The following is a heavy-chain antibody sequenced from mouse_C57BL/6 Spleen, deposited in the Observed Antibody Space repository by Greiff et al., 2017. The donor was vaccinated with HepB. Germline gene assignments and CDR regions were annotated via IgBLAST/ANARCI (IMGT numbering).Heavy chain of an antibody. Sequence: DVHLVESEGGLVQPGSSMKLSCTASGFTFSDYYMAWVRQVPEKGLEWVANINYDGSSTYYLDSLKSRFIISRDNAKNILYLQMSSLKSEDTATYYCARETDYSNYGYYAMDYWGQGTSVTVSS. CDR3: ARETDYSNYGYYAMDY. CDR2: INYDGSST. V-gene: IGHV5-16*01. D-gene: IGHD2-5*01. CDR1: GFTFSDYY. J-gene: IGHJ4*01.